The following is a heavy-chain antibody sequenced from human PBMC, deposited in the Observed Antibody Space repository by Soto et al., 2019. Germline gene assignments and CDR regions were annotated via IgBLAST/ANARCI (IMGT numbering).Heavy chain of an antibody. V-gene: IGHV4-39*01. CDR2: IYFSGST. CDR3: ARHGSY. Sequence: PSETLSLTCTVSGVSISSSSYYWGWIRQTPGKGLEWIGTIYFSGSTYYNPSLKSRVTISVDRSKNQFSLNLTSVTAADTAVYYCARHGSYWGPGXLVTVYS. J-gene: IGHJ4*02. CDR1: GVSISSSSYY.